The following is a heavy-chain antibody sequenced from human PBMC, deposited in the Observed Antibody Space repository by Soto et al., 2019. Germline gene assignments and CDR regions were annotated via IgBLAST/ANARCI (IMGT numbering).Heavy chain of an antibody. V-gene: IGHV4-31*03. J-gene: IGHJ5*02. CDR2: IYYSGST. CDR3: ARDLGGNYYDSSGFNWFDP. D-gene: IGHD3-22*01. Sequence: TLSLTCTVSGGSISSGGYYWSWIRQHPGKGLEWIGYIYYSGSTYYNPSLKSRVTISVDTSKNQFSLKLSSVTAADTAVYYCARDLGGNYYDSSGFNWFDPWGQGTLVTVSS. CDR1: GGSISSGGYY.